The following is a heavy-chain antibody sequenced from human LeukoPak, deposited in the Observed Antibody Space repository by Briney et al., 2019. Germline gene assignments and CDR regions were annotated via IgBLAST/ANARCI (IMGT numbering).Heavy chain of an antibody. CDR2: IYPGDSDT. J-gene: IGHJ4*02. CDR3: ARIKGAYSSSWNHLDY. CDR1: GYSFTSYW. D-gene: IGHD6-13*01. V-gene: IGHV5-51*01. Sequence: GVSLKISCKGSGYSFTSYWIGWVRQMPGKGLEWMGIIYPGDSDTRYSPSFQGQVTISADKSISTAYLQWSSLKASDTAMYYCARIKGAYSSSWNHLDYWGQGTLVTVSS.